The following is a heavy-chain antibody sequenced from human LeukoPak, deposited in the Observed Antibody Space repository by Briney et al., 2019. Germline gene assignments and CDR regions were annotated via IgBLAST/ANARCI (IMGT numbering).Heavy chain of an antibody. CDR2: IYTSGST. D-gene: IGHD5-12*01. CDR3: AREDSGYDYRCYGMDV. V-gene: IGHV4-4*07. Sequence: SETLSLTCTVSGGSISSYYWSWIRQPAGKGLEWIGRIYTSGSTNYNPSLKSRVTMSVDTSKNQFSLKLSSVTAADTAVYYCAREDSGYDYRCYGMDVWGQGTTVTVSS. CDR1: GGSISSYY. J-gene: IGHJ6*02.